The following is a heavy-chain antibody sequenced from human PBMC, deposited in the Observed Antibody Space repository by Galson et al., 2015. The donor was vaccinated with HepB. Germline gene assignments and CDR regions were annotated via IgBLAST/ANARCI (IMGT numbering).Heavy chain of an antibody. CDR3: AKGGSWYYYMDV. D-gene: IGHD1-26*01. V-gene: IGHV3-23*01. CDR2: ISGSCGST. CDR1: GFTFSSYA. Sequence: SLRLSCAASGFTFSSYAMSWVRQAPGKGLECVSAISGSCGSTYYADSVKGRFTISRDNSRNTLYLQMNSLRAEDTAVYYCAKGGSWYYYMDVWGKGTTVIVSS. J-gene: IGHJ6*03.